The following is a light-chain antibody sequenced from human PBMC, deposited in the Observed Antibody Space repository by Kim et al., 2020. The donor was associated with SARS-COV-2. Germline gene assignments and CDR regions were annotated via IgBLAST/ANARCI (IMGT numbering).Light chain of an antibody. Sequence: DIQMTQSPSSLSASVGDRVTITCRASQSISKFLNWYQHKSRKAPKLLIYGASSLQSGVPSRFSGSGSGTDFTLTISSLQPEDFATYYCQHTYSIPQTFGQGTKVDIK. J-gene: IGKJ1*01. CDR1: QSISKF. CDR2: GAS. V-gene: IGKV1-39*01. CDR3: QHTYSIPQT.